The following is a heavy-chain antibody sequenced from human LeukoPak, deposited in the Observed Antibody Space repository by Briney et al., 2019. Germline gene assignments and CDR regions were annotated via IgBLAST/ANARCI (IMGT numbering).Heavy chain of an antibody. Sequence: GGSLRLSCVASGVTFSNYAVSWVRQAPGKGLEWVSAISGSGGSTYYADSVKGRFTISRDNSKNTLYLQMNSLRAEDTAVYYCAKNPRYYDFWSGYYLYFDYWGQGTLVTVSS. V-gene: IGHV3-23*01. CDR2: ISGSGGST. CDR1: GVTFSNYA. J-gene: IGHJ4*02. D-gene: IGHD3-3*01. CDR3: AKNPRYYDFWSGYYLYFDY.